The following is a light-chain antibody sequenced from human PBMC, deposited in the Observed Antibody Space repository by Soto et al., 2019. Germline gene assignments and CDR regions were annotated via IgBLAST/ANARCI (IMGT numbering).Light chain of an antibody. CDR3: QQYNDGPPWT. Sequence: EIVVTQSPATLSVSPGERATLSCRASQSVRSYLAWYQQKPSQPPRLLIHGASTRATGVPARFSGSGSGTQFTLTISSLQSEDSAMYYCQQYNDGPPWTFGQGTKVEVK. CDR1: QSVRSY. V-gene: IGKV3-15*01. J-gene: IGKJ1*01. CDR2: GAS.